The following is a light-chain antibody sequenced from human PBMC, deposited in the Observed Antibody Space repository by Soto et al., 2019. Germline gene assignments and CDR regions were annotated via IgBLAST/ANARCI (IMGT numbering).Light chain of an antibody. CDR2: LNSDGSH. Sequence: QAVVTQSPSASASLGASVKLTCTLSSGHSSYAIAWHQQQPEKGPRYLMKLNSDGSHSKGDGIHDRFSGSSSGAERYLTISSLQSEDEADYYCHTWGPGIVVFGGGTKVTVL. V-gene: IGLV4-69*01. CDR3: HTWGPGIVV. J-gene: IGLJ2*01. CDR1: SGHSSYA.